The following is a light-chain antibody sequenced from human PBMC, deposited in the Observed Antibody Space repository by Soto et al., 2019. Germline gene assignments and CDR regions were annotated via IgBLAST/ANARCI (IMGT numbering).Light chain of an antibody. Sequence: EIVLTQSPATLSLSPGERATLSCRASQSVSSYLAWYQQKPGQAPRPLIYNASNRASGIPARLSGSGSGTDFTLAISSLEPEDFAVYYCQQRSNWPLPFGQGTRLQIK. CDR1: QSVSSY. CDR3: QQRSNWPLP. J-gene: IGKJ5*01. V-gene: IGKV3-11*01. CDR2: NAS.